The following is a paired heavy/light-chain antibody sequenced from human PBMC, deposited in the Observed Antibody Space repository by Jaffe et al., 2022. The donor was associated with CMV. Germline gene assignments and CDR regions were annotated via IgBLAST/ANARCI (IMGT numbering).Heavy chain of an antibody. CDR1: GGSISSYY. Sequence: QVQLQESGPGLVRPSETLSLTCTVSGGSISSYYWSWIRQPPGKGLEWIGYIYYSGSTNYNPSLKSRVTISLDTTKSQFSLKVSSVTAADTAVYYCASCISCQGHAFDTWGQGTMVTVSS. CDR2: IYYSGST. J-gene: IGHJ3*02. CDR3: ASCISCQGHAFDT. D-gene: IGHD6-13*01. V-gene: IGHV4-59*01.
Light chain of an antibody. J-gene: IGKJ3*01. CDR2: WAS. V-gene: IGKV4-1*01. CDR1: QSVLYSSNNKNY. Sequence: DIVMTQSPDSLAVSLGERATINCKSSQSVLYSSNNKNYLGWYQQKPGQPPKLLIYWASTRESGVPDRFSGSGSGTDFTLTISSLQAEDVAVYYCHQYYTTPFTFGPGTKVDIK. CDR3: HQYYTTPFT.